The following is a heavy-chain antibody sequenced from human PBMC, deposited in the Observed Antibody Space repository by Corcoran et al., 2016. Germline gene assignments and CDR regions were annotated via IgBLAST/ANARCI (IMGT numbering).Heavy chain of an antibody. J-gene: IGHJ6*02. V-gene: IGHV1-2*02. Sequence: QVQLVQSGAEVKKPGASVKVSCKASGYTFTGYYMHWVRQAPGQGLEWMGWINPNSGGTNYAQKFQGRVTMTRDTSISTAYMELSRLRSDDTAVYYCAPSIDYKRKGYYGMDVWGQGTTVTVSS. CDR2: INPNSGGT. CDR3: APSIDYKRKGYYGMDV. CDR1: GYTFTGYY. D-gene: IGHD4-4*01.